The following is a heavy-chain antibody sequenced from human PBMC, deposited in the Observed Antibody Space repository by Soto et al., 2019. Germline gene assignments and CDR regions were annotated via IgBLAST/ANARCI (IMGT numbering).Heavy chain of an antibody. V-gene: IGHV4-31*03. CDR1: GGSISSGGYY. CDR2: IYYSGST. D-gene: IGHD2-2*01. J-gene: IGHJ4*02. CDR3: ARVEEYCSSTSCQRGVDY. Sequence: SETLSLTCTVSGGSISSGGYYWSWIRQHPGKGLEWIGYIYYSGSTYYNPSLKSRVTISVDTSKNQFSLKLSSVTAADTAVYYCARVEEYCSSTSCQRGVDYWGQGTLVTVSS.